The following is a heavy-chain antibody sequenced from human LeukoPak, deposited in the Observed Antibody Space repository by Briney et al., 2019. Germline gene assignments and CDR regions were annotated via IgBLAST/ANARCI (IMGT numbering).Heavy chain of an antibody. J-gene: IGHJ4*02. V-gene: IGHV1-8*01. D-gene: IGHD4-17*01. Sequence: ASVKVSCKASGYTFTSYDINWVRQATGQGLEWMGWMNPNSGNTGYVQKFQGRVTMTRNTSISTVYMELSSLRSEDTAVYYCYAGENFDYWGQGTLVTVSS. CDR1: GYTFTSYD. CDR3: YAGENFDY. CDR2: MNPNSGNT.